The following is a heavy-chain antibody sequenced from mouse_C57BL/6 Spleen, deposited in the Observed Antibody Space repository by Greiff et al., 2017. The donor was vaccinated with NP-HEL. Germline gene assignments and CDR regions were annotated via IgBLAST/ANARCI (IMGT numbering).Heavy chain of an antibody. CDR2: IDPEDGGT. V-gene: IGHV14-2*01. CDR1: GFNIKDYY. D-gene: IGHD1-1*01. CDR3: ASILRYPDRTFDV. Sequence: EVQLQQSGAELVKPGASVKLSCTASGFNIKDYYMHWVKQRTEQGLEWIGRIDPEDGGTKYAPKFQGKATITADKSSNTAYLQLSSLTSEDTAVYYCASILRYPDRTFDVWGTGTTVTASS. J-gene: IGHJ1*03.